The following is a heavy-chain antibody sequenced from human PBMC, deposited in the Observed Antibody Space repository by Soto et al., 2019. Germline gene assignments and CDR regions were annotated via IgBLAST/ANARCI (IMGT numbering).Heavy chain of an antibody. CDR1: GFTFSSYS. CDR3: ARKRVATVTTAHWYFDL. D-gene: IGHD4-17*01. Sequence: ESGGGLVKPGGSLRLSCAASGFTFSSYSMNWVRQAPGKGLEWVSSISSSSSYIYYADSVKGRFTISRDNAKNSLYLQMNSLRAEDTAVYYCARKRVATVTTAHWYFDLWGRGTLVTVSS. V-gene: IGHV3-21*01. J-gene: IGHJ2*01. CDR2: ISSSSSYI.